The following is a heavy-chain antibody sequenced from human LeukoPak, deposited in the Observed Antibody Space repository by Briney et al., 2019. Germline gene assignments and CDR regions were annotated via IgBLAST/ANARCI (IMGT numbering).Heavy chain of an antibody. J-gene: IGHJ5*02. CDR1: GYTFTSYD. V-gene: IGHV1-8*03. Sequence: ASVKVSCKASGYTFTSYDINWVRQATGQGLEWMGWMNPNSGNTGYAQKFQGRVTITRNTSISTAYMELSSLRSEDTAMYYCARGPATFVWFDPWGQGTLVTVSS. CDR2: MNPNSGNT. D-gene: IGHD5-24*01. CDR3: ARGPATFVWFDP.